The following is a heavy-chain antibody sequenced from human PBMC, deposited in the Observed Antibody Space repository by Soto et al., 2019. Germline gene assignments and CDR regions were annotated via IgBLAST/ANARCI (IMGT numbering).Heavy chain of an antibody. J-gene: IGHJ4*02. CDR2: IKPDGNDK. Sequence: GGSLRLSCAASGFIFSNNWMSWVRQAPGKGLEWVASIKPDGNDKYYVDSVKGRFTISRDNAKKSLYLQMNSLRAEDTAVYYCASPTDLDYWGQGTLVTVSS. CDR1: GFIFSNNW. V-gene: IGHV3-7*01. D-gene: IGHD4-4*01. CDR3: ASPTDLDY.